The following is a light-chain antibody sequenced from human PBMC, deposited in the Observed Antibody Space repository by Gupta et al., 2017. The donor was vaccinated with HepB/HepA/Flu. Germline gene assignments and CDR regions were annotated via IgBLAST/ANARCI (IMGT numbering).Light chain of an antibody. V-gene: IGLV2-14*02. Sequence: QSALTQPASVSGSPGQSITISCTGTSSDVGSYNLVSWYQQHPGKAPKLMIYEVSKRPSGVSNRFSGSKSGNTASLTISGLQAEDEADYYCCSYTSSSTLDWVFGGGTKLTVL. CDR2: EVS. CDR3: CSYTSSSTLDWV. J-gene: IGLJ3*02. CDR1: SSDVGSYNL.